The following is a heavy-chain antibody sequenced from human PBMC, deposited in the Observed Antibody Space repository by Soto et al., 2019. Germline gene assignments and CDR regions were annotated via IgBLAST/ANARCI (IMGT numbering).Heavy chain of an antibody. J-gene: IGHJ4*02. CDR3: ARAANYYDSSGYCFDY. CDR1: GYTFTGCY. D-gene: IGHD3-22*01. Sequence: GASVKVSCKASGYTFTGCYMHWVRQAPGQGLEWMGWINPNSGGTNYAQKFQGWVTMTRDTSISTAYMELSRLRSDDTAVYYCARAANYYDSSGYCFDYWGQGTLVTVSS. CDR2: INPNSGGT. V-gene: IGHV1-2*04.